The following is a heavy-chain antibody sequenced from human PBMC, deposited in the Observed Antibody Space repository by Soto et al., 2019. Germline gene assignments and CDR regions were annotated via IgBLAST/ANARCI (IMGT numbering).Heavy chain of an antibody. CDR3: ATRSPAFDY. Sequence: ASVKVSYKTSGYTFTSYGISWVRQAPGQGLEWMGWITTDKGKTTYAQKFQGRATMTTDTSTSTGYMELRSLRSDDTAVYYCATRSPAFDYWGQGTLVTVSS. V-gene: IGHV1-18*01. CDR1: GYTFTSYG. J-gene: IGHJ4*02. CDR2: ITTDKGKT.